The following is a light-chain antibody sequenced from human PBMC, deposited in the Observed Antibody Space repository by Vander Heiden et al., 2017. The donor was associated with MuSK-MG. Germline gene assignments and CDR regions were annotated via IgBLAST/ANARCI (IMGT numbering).Light chain of an antibody. V-gene: IGKV1-5*03. Sequence: DIQMTQSPSTLSASVGDRVTITCRASQSISNWLAWYQQKPGKAPKLLIYKASSLESGVPSTFSGSGSATEFTLTISSLQPDDLATYYCQQYKSYPWTFGQGTKVEIK. CDR3: QQYKSYPWT. CDR1: QSISNW. J-gene: IGKJ1*01. CDR2: KAS.